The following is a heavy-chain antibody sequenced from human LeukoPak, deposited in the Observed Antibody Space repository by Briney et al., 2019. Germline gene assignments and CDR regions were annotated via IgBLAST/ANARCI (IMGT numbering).Heavy chain of an antibody. J-gene: IGHJ4*02. CDR3: ARGTVVVITN. CDR1: GGSISSYY. CDR2: IYYSGST. V-gene: IGHV4-59*12. D-gene: IGHD3-22*01. Sequence: SETLSLTCTVSGGSISSYYWSWIRQPPGKGLEWIGHIYYSGSTNYNPSLKSRVTISVDTSKNQFSLKLSSVTAADTAVYYCARGTVVVITNWGQGTLVTVSS.